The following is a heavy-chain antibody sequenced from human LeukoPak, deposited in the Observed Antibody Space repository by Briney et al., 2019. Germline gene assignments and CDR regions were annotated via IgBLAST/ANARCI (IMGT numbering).Heavy chain of an antibody. CDR3: ARDNYYDSSGYYFGAFDI. CDR1: GYTFTSYG. D-gene: IGHD3-22*01. J-gene: IGHJ3*02. Sequence: ASVKVSCKASGYTFTSYGISWVRQAPGQGLEWMGWISAYNGNTNYAQKLQGRVTMTTDTSTSTAYMELRSLRSDDTAVYYCARDNYYDSSGYYFGAFDIWSQGTMVTASS. V-gene: IGHV1-18*01. CDR2: ISAYNGNT.